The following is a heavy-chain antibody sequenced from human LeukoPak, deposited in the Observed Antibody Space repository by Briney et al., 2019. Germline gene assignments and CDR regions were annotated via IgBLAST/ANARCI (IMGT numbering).Heavy chain of an antibody. CDR1: GGSISSGSYY. CDR3: ARDGEYQLLYVSAFDI. D-gene: IGHD2-2*02. J-gene: IGHJ3*02. CDR2: IYTSGST. Sequence: SETLSLTCTVSGGSISSGSYYWSWIRQPAGKGLEWIGRIYTSGSTNYNPSLKSRVTISVDTSKNQFSLKLSSVTTADTAVYYCARDGEYQLLYVSAFDIWGQGTMVTVSS. V-gene: IGHV4-61*02.